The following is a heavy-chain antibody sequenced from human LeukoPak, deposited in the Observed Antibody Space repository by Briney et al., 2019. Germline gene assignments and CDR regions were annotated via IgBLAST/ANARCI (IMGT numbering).Heavy chain of an antibody. V-gene: IGHV3-53*01. D-gene: IGHD6-19*01. J-gene: IGHJ4*02. Sequence: GGSLRLSCAVSGFTVSSNYMSWVRQAPGKGLEWVSVIYSGGSTYYADSVKGRFTISRDNSKNPLYLQMNSLRGEDTAVYYCAISSGWYDRGYHFDYWGQGTLVTVSS. CDR1: GFTVSSNY. CDR2: IYSGGST. CDR3: AISSGWYDRGYHFDY.